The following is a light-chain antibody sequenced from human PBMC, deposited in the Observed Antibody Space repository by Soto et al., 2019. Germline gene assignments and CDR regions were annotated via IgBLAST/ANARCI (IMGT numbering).Light chain of an antibody. Sequence: NVLTQSPGTLSLSPGERATLSCRASQTVSGSYVAWYQQKPGQTPRLLIYGASSRATGIPDRFSGSGSGTDFTLTISGLEPEDFAVYYCQQRNNWPWTFGQGTKVDIK. V-gene: IGKV3D-20*02. J-gene: IGKJ1*01. CDR3: QQRNNWPWT. CDR1: QTVSGSY. CDR2: GAS.